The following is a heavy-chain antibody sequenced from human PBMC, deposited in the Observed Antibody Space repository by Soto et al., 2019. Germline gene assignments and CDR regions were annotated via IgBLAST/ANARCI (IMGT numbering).Heavy chain of an antibody. Sequence: GESLKISCKGSGYSFTSYWIGWVRQMPGKGLEWMGIIYPGDSDTRYSPSFQGQVTISADKSISTAYLQWSSLKASDTAMYYCARQEDYYDSSGYPGIYYYYGMDVWGQGTTVTVSS. CDR3: ARQEDYYDSSGYPGIYYYYGMDV. J-gene: IGHJ6*02. V-gene: IGHV5-51*01. D-gene: IGHD3-22*01. CDR2: IYPGDSDT. CDR1: GYSFTSYW.